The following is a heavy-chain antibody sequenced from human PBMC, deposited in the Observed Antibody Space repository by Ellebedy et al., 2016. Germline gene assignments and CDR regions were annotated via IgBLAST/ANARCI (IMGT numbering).Heavy chain of an antibody. CDR1: GFTFADYA. CDR3: AKDIVSGSYLTDAFDI. Sequence: GGSLRLSCAASGFTFADYAMHWVRQAPGKGLEWVSGISWNSGSIGYADSVKGRFTISRDNAKNSLYLQMNSLRAEDTALYYCAKDIVSGSYLTDAFDIWGQGTMVTVSS. V-gene: IGHV3-9*01. CDR2: ISWNSGSI. J-gene: IGHJ3*02. D-gene: IGHD1-26*01.